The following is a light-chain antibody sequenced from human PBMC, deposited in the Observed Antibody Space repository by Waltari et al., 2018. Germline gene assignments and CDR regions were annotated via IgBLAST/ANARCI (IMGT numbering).Light chain of an antibody. CDR3: FVSYDGAEGV. V-gene: IGLV7-46*01. CDR1: TGPVTSGHY. CDR2: DPT. Sequence: QAVVTQEPSLTVSPGGTVTLTCGSSTGPVTSGHYPYWFQQKPGQAPRTLLFDPTNKNSWTPARFSGSLLGGKAALTLSGAQPEDEADYYCFVSYDGAEGVFGGGTKLTVL. J-gene: IGLJ3*02.